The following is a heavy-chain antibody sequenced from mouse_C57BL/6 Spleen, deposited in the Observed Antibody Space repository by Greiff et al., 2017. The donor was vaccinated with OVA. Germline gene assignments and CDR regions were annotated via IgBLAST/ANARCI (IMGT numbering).Heavy chain of an antibody. V-gene: IGHV1-81*01. CDR1: GYTFTSYG. CDR3: ARETTGVATGFDY. D-gene: IGHD1-1*01. Sequence: VQLQQPGAELVMPGASVKLSCKASGYTFTSYGISWVKQRTGQGLEWIGEIYPRSGNTYYNEKFKGKATLTADKSSSTAYMELRSLTSEDSAVYFCARETTGVATGFDYWGQGTTLTVSS. J-gene: IGHJ2*01. CDR2: IYPRSGNT.